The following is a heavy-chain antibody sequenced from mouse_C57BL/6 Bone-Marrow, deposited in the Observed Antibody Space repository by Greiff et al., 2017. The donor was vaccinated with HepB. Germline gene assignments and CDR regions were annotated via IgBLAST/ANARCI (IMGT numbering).Heavy chain of an antibody. D-gene: IGHD1-1*01. V-gene: IGHV14-3*01. Sequence: VQLQQSVAELVRPGASVKLSCTASGFNIKNTYMHWVKQRPEQGLERIGRIDPANGNTKYAPKFQGKDTRTADTTSNTAYLQLSSLTSEDTANYYCALNYGSFFMDYWGQGTSVTVSS. CDR3: ALNYGSFFMDY. CDR1: GFNIKNTY. CDR2: IDPANGNT. J-gene: IGHJ4*01.